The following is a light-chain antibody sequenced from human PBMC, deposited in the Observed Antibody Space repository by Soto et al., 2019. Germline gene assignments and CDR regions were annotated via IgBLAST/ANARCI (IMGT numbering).Light chain of an antibody. Sequence: EIVLTQSPATLSLSPGERATLSCRASPSVTNYLAWYQQKPGQPPRLLMYGASNRATGIPARFSGSGSGTEFTLTISSLQSEDFAVYYCQQHGDAPITFGQGTRLEIK. V-gene: IGKV3-15*01. CDR2: GAS. CDR3: QQHGDAPIT. J-gene: IGKJ5*01. CDR1: PSVTNY.